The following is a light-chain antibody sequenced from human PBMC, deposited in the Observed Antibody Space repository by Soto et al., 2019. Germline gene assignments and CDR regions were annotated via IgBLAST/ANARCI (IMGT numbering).Light chain of an antibody. Sequence: EIVMTQSPATLSVSPGERATLSCRASQNVGNNLVWYQQKPGQAPRLLIYGASTRAAGIPDRFSGSGSGTEFTLSICGLQSDDFAVYYCQQFNNWPPWTFGQGTKVEIK. CDR2: GAS. J-gene: IGKJ1*01. CDR1: QNVGNN. V-gene: IGKV3D-15*01. CDR3: QQFNNWPPWT.